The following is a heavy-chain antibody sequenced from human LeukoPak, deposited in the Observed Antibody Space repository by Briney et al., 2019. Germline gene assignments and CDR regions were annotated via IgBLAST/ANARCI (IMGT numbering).Heavy chain of an antibody. Sequence: SGGSLRLSCAASGFTFTNYAMSWVRQAPGKGLEWVSAISGTGDSTYYADSVKGRFTTSRDNSKNTLFLQMNSLRAEDTAVYYCAKVLSLRYFDWVLYAHCWGQGTLVTVSS. J-gene: IGHJ4*02. CDR1: GFTFTNYA. V-gene: IGHV3-23*01. D-gene: IGHD3-9*01. CDR2: ISGTGDST. CDR3: AKVLSLRYFDWVLYAHC.